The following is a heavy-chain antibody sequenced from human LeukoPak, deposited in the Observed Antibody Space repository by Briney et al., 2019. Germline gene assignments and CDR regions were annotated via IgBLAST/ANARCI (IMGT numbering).Heavy chain of an antibody. Sequence: PSETLSLTCAVYGGSFSGYYWSWIRHPPGKGLELIGEINHSGSTNYNPSLKSRVTISVDTSKNQFSLKLSSVTAADTAVYYCARSFTPSFDYWGQGTLVTVSS. V-gene: IGHV4-34*01. CDR1: GGSFSGYY. CDR3: ARSFTPSFDY. CDR2: INHSGST. J-gene: IGHJ4*02.